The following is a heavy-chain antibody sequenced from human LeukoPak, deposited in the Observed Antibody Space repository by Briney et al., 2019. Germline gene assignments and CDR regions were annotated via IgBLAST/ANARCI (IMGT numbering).Heavy chain of an antibody. CDR3: ASSSSSLVFDY. V-gene: IGHV3-48*03. J-gene: IGHJ4*02. CDR1: GFTFNIYE. Sequence: GGSLRLSCAASGFTFNIYEMNWVRQAPGKGPEWISYISSSGRSIYYADSVKGRFTISRDNAKNSLYLQMNSLRVEDTAVYYCASSSSSLVFDYWGQGTLVTVSS. CDR2: ISSSGRSI. D-gene: IGHD6-13*01.